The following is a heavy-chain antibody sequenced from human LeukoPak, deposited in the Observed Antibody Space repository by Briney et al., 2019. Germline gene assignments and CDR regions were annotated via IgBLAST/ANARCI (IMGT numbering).Heavy chain of an antibody. Sequence: SETLSLTCTVSGGSISSYYWSWIRQPPGKGLEWIGYIYYSGSTNYNPSLKSRVTISVDTSKNQFSLNLSSVTAAATAVYYCARAYMYYDSSGYPHDAFDIWGQGTMVTVSS. CDR3: ARAYMYYDSSGYPHDAFDI. V-gene: IGHV4-59*08. CDR1: GGSISSYY. J-gene: IGHJ3*02. CDR2: IYYSGST. D-gene: IGHD3-22*01.